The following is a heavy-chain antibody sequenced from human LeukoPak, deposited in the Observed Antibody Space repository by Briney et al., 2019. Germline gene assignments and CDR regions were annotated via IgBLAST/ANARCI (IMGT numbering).Heavy chain of an antibody. V-gene: IGHV4-39*01. D-gene: IGHD3-22*01. CDR3: ARSGYYYDSSGYFSQDAFDI. J-gene: IGHJ3*02. Sequence: SETLSLTCTVPGGSISSSSYYWGWIRQPPGKGLEWIGSIYYSGSTYYNPSLKSRVTISVDTSKNQFSLKLSSVTAADTAVYYCARSGYYYDSSGYFSQDAFDIWGQGTMVTVS. CDR2: IYYSGST. CDR1: GGSISSSSYY.